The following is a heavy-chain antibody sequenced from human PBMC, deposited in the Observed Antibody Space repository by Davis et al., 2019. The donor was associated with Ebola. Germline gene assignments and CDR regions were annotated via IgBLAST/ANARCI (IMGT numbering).Heavy chain of an antibody. D-gene: IGHD1-26*01. CDR3: ARGGGKDY. CDR2: IKQDGSEK. CDR1: GFTLSSYW. Sequence: LSPTCAASGFTLSSYWMSWVRQAPGKGLEWVANIKQDGSEKYYVDSVKGRFTISRDNAKNTLYLQMNSLRAEDTAVYYCARGGGKDYWGQGTLVTVSS. J-gene: IGHJ4*02. V-gene: IGHV3-7*03.